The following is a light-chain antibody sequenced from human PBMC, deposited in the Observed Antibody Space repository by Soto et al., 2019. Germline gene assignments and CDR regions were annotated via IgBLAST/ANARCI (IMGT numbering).Light chain of an antibody. CDR3: SSYRRASTLYVI. Sequence: QSALTQPASVSGSPGQSITISCTGTSSDVGGYNYVSWYQQHPGKAPKLMIYEVSNRPSGVSNRFSGSKSGNTASLTISGLQAEYEADYYCSSYRRASTLYVIFGGGTKVTVL. CDR1: SSDVGGYNY. J-gene: IGLJ2*01. V-gene: IGLV2-14*01. CDR2: EVS.